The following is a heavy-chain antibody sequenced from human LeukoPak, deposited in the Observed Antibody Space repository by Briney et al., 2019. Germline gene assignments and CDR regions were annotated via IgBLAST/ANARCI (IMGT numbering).Heavy chain of an antibody. Sequence: GESLKISCKGSGYSFTSYCITWVRQMPGKGLEGMGRIDLSDSYTNYSPSFQGHVTISDDKSISTAYLQWSSLKASDTAMYYCARSYSSSWYNINYWGQGTLVTVSS. CDR3: ARSYSSSWYNINY. CDR1: GYSFTSYC. J-gene: IGHJ4*02. D-gene: IGHD6-13*01. V-gene: IGHV5-10-1*01. CDR2: IDLSDSYT.